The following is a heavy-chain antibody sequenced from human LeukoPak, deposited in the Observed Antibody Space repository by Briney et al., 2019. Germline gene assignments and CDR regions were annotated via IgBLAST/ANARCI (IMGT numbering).Heavy chain of an antibody. CDR2: ISYDGSNK. J-gene: IGHJ6*03. CDR3: ARVGPWVNPDYYYYMDV. Sequence: GGSLRLSCAASGFTFSSYGMHWVRQAPGKGLEWVAVISYDGSNKYYADSVKGRFTISRDNARNSLYLQMNSLRAEDTAVYYCARVGPWVNPDYYYYMDVWGKGTTVTVSS. D-gene: IGHD1-14*01. CDR1: GFTFSSYG. V-gene: IGHV3-30*03.